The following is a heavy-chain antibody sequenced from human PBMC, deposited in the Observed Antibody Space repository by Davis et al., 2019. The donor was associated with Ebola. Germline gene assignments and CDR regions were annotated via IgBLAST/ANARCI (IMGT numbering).Heavy chain of an antibody. CDR1: EFSVSSHY. CDR2: IYSSGVT. CDR3: AREPRYRNNWHDGFDI. D-gene: IGHD1-1*01. Sequence: PGGSLRLSCAGSEFSVSSHYMSWVRQAPGKGLEWVSVIYSSGVTYAADSVKDRFMTSRDKSNNTVYLQMNSLRVDDTAVYFCAREPRYRNNWHDGFDIWGHGTMVTVSS. J-gene: IGHJ3*02. V-gene: IGHV3-66*01.